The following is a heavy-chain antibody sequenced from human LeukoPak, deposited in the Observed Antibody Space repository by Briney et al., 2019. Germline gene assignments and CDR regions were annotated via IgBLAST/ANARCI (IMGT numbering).Heavy chain of an antibody. D-gene: IGHD3-16*01. J-gene: IGHJ4*02. V-gene: IGHV4-4*02. CDR3: ARGLSRGSPYFDL. CDR1: GGSISINNW. CDR2: IFHSGTT. Sequence: SETLSLTCAVSGGSISINNWWSWVRQPPGKGLEWIGEIFHSGTTNYNSSLKSRVIILLDQSKDQFSLRLSSVTAADAAVYYCARGLSRGSPYFDLWGQGTLVTVSS.